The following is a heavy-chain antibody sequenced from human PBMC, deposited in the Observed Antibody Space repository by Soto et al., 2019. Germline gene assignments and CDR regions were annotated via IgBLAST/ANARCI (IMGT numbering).Heavy chain of an antibody. V-gene: IGHV3-72*01. CDR2: TRNKANSYTT. J-gene: IGHJ4*02. D-gene: IGHD3-10*01. CDR1: GFTFSDHF. CDR3: ASLTPYGAGSYDLDY. Sequence: EVQLVESGGGLVQPGGSLRLSCAASGFTFSDHFMDWVRQAPGKGLEWVGRTRNKANSYTTEYAASVKGRFTISRDNSKNSLYLQTNGLNTEDTAVYYCASLTPYGAGSYDLDYWGQGTLVTVSS.